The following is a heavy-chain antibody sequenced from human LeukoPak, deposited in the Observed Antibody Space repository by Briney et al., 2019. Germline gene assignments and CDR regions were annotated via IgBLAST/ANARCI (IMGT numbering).Heavy chain of an antibody. CDR1: GGSISSGSYY. V-gene: IGHV4-61*02. Sequence: PSQTLSLTCTVSGGSISSGSYYWSWIRQPAGTGLEWIGRIYTSGSTNYNPSLKSRVTISVDTSKNQFSLKLSSVTAADTAVYYCARDQYYDFWSGYSDYYYYYMDVWGKGTTVTVSS. CDR2: IYTSGST. D-gene: IGHD3-3*01. J-gene: IGHJ6*03. CDR3: ARDQYYDFWSGYSDYYYYYMDV.